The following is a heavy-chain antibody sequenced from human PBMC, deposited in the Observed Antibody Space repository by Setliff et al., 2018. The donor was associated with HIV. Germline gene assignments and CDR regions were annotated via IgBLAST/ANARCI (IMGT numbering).Heavy chain of an antibody. V-gene: IGHV3-7*01. CDR2: IKSDGTEK. J-gene: IGHJ1*01. CDR3: ARPLYGGNSDVGGV. CDR1: GFSFNNYY. D-gene: IGHD2-8*02. Sequence: PGESLKISCIASGFSFNNYYMTWVRQAPGKGLEWVGNIKSDGTEKNYADSVRCRFTISRDNAKNALFLQMSSLTVEDTAVYYCARPLYGGNSDVGGVWGQGTLVTVSS.